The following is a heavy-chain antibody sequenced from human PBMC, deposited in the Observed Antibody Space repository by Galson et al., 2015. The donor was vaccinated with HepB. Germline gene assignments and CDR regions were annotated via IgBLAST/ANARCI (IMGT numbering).Heavy chain of an antibody. D-gene: IGHD3-16*01. CDR1: GFTFYVYT. CDR3: AKDPGFGGEHY. J-gene: IGHJ4*02. CDR2: IRGSGTGT. V-gene: IGHV3-23*01. Sequence: LRLSCAASGFTFYVYTMNWVRQAPGKGLEWVSAIRGSGTGTYYADSVKGRFTISRDDSKNTVFLQLNSLRAEDTAIYYCAKDPGFGGEHYWGQGILVTVSS.